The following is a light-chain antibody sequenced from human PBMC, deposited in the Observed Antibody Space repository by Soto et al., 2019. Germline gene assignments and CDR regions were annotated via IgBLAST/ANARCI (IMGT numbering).Light chain of an antibody. Sequence: EIQMTQSPSSLSASVGDRVTITCRASQSISSYLNWYQQKPGKAPKLLIYAASSMQSGVPSRFSGSGSGTDFTLTIRRLQHEDFATYYCHQSYRRTFGQGTKVEIK. CDR1: QSISSY. CDR2: AAS. CDR3: HQSYRRT. V-gene: IGKV1-39*01. J-gene: IGKJ1*01.